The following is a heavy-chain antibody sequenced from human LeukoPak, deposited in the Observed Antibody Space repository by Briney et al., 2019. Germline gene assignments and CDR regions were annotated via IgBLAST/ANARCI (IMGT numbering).Heavy chain of an antibody. CDR2: ISSSSSTI. V-gene: IGHV3-48*01. CDR3: ASTLDIVATIEGDY. CDR1: GFTFSSCS. Sequence: GGSLRLSRAASGFTFSSCSMNWVRQAPGKGLEWVSYISSSSSTIYYADSVKGRFTISRDNAKNSLYLQMNSLRAEDTAVYYCASTLDIVATIEGDYWGQGTLVTVSS. J-gene: IGHJ4*02. D-gene: IGHD5-12*01.